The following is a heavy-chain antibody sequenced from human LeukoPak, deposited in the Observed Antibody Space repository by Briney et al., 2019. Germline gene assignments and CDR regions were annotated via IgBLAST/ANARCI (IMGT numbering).Heavy chain of an antibody. D-gene: IGHD6-13*01. CDR2: ISYDGSNK. CDR3: AGELEQQPGLHY. V-gene: IGHV3-30*03. J-gene: IGHJ4*02. CDR1: GFTFSSYG. Sequence: PGGSLRLSCAASGFTFSSYGMHWVRQAPGKGLEWVAVISYDGSNKYYADSMKGRFTISRDNAKNSLYLQMNSLRAEDTAVYYCAGELEQQPGLHYWGQGTLVTVSS.